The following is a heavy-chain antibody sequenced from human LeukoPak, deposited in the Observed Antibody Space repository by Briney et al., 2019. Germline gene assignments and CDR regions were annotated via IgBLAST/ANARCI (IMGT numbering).Heavy chain of an antibody. CDR3: AKITAAGNFYYFDY. CDR1: GFPFSSYA. D-gene: IGHD6-13*01. J-gene: IGHJ4*02. Sequence: GGALGLSFAASGFPFSSYAMSWVRPAPGEGLEWGSAISGSGGSTYYADSVKGRFTISRDNSKNTLYLQMNSLRAEDTAVYYCAKITAAGNFYYFDYWGQGTLVTVSS. V-gene: IGHV3-23*01. CDR2: ISGSGGST.